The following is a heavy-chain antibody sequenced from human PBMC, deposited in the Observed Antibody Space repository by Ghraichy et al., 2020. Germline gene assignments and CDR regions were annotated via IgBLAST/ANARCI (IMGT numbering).Heavy chain of an antibody. CDR3: ARFTTGSPQLRYYFDY. D-gene: IGHD1-1*01. J-gene: IGHJ4*02. CDR2: IYYSGST. Sequence: SETLSLTCTVSGGSISSYYWSWIRQPPGKGLEWIGYIYYSGSTNYNPSLKSRVTISVDTSKNQFSLKLSSVTAADTAVYYCARFTTGSPQLRYYFDYWGQGTLVTVSS. V-gene: IGHV4-59*01. CDR1: GGSISSYY.